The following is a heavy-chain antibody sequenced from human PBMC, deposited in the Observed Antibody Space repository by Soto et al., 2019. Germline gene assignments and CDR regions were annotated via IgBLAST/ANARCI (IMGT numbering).Heavy chain of an antibody. Sequence: EVQLVESGGGLVQPGGSLRLSCAASGFTVSSNYVSWVRQAPGKGLEWVSVIYSGGSTYYADSVKGRFTISRDNSKNTLYLQMNSLRAEDTAVYYCARASRDSSSPRGVTTYYYYGMDVWGQGTTVTVSS. CDR3: ARASRDSSSPRGVTTYYYYGMDV. V-gene: IGHV3-66*01. CDR1: GFTVSSNY. CDR2: IYSGGST. D-gene: IGHD6-6*01. J-gene: IGHJ6*02.